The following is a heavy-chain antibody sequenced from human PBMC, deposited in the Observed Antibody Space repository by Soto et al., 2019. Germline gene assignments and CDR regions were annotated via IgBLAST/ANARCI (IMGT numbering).Heavy chain of an antibody. CDR2: ISRSSSYI. V-gene: IGHV3-21*01. CDR3: ARDLRCSGGRCLDY. J-gene: IGHJ4*02. CDR1: GFTFSSYS. Sequence: EVQLVESGGGLVKPGGSLRLSCAASGFTFSSYSMNWVRQAPGKGLEWVSSISRSSSYIYYADSVKGRFTISRDNAKNSLYLQMSSLRAEDTAVYYCARDLRCSGGRCLDYWGQGTLVTVSS. D-gene: IGHD2-15*01.